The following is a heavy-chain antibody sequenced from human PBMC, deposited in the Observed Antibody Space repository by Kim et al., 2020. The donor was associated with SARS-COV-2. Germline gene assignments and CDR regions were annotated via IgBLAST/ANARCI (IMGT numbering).Heavy chain of an antibody. Sequence: ASVKVSCKASGYTFTSYDINWVRQATGQGLEWMGWMNPNSGNTGYAQKFQGRVTMTRNTSISTAYMELSSLRSEDTAVYYCARVPLWFGVGRLTRFDPWGQGTLVTVSS. D-gene: IGHD3-10*01. CDR3: ARVPLWFGVGRLTRFDP. J-gene: IGHJ5*02. CDR1: GYTFTSYD. V-gene: IGHV1-8*01. CDR2: MNPNSGNT.